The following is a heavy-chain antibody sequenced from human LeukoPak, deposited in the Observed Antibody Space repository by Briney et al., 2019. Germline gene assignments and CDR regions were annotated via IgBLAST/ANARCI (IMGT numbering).Heavy chain of an antibody. V-gene: IGHV4-39*01. D-gene: IGHD2-8*01. CDR3: ARIRGLWGVLMVYALDY. J-gene: IGHJ4*02. CDR1: GGSISSSSYY. CDR2: IDYSGST. Sequence: SSETLSLTCTVSGGSISSSSYYWGWIRQPPGKGLEWIGSIDYSGSTYYNPSLKSRVTISVDMSKNQFSLKLSSVTAADTAVYYCARIRGLWGVLMVYALDYWGQGTLVTVSS.